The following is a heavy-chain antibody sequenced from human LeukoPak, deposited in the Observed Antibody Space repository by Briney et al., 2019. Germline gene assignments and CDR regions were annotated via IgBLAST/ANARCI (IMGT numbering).Heavy chain of an antibody. CDR3: ARGLAAAGYFDY. D-gene: IGHD6-13*01. J-gene: IGHJ4*02. CDR2: IHYSGST. CDR1: GGSISSSTYY. Sequence: PSETLSLTCTVSGGSISSSTYYWGWIRQPPGKGLEWIGSIHYSGSTYYNSSLKSRVTMSVDTSKNQFSLKLSSVTAADTAVYYCARGLAAAGYFDYWGQGTLVTVSS. V-gene: IGHV4-39*07.